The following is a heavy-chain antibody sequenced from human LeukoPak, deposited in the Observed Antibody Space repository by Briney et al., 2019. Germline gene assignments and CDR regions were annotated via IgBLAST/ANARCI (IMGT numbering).Heavy chain of an antibody. CDR1: GFTLSSYG. CDR2: IKHDGSED. Sequence: GGSLRLSCAASGFTLSSYGMTWVRQTRGKGREWVANIKHDGSEDYFVDSVKGRFTISRDNAENSLHLQMSSLRAEDTAVYYCARSANYGGHAFFDYWGQGILVIVSS. J-gene: IGHJ4*02. V-gene: IGHV3-7*01. CDR3: ARSANYGGHAFFDY. D-gene: IGHD4/OR15-4a*01.